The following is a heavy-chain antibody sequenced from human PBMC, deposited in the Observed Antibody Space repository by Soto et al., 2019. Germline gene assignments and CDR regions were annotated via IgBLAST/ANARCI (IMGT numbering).Heavy chain of an antibody. V-gene: IGHV1-46*03. CDR2: INPNGGST. J-gene: IGHJ4*02. CDR1: GYTLTSYG. Sequence: ASVKVSCKASGYTLTSYGISWVRQAPGQGLEWMGIINPNGGSTSYAQKFQGRVTVTRDTSTSTVYMELSSLRSEDTAVYYCATTFGIAADGWGQGTLVTVSS. CDR3: ATTFGIAADG. D-gene: IGHD6-13*01.